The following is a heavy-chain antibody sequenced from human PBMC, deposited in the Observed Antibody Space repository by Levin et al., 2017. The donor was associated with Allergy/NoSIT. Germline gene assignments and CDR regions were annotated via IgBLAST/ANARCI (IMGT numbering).Heavy chain of an antibody. V-gene: IGHV3-30-3*01. D-gene: IGHD5-24*01. CDR3: ARGGRDGYNFWFDY. Sequence: HGESLKISCAASGFTFSSYAMHWVRQAPGKGLEWVAVISYDGSNKYYADSVKGRFTISRDNSKNTLYLQMNSLRAEDTAVYYCARGGRDGYNFWFDYWGQGTLVTVSS. CDR2: ISYDGSNK. CDR1: GFTFSSYA. J-gene: IGHJ4*02.